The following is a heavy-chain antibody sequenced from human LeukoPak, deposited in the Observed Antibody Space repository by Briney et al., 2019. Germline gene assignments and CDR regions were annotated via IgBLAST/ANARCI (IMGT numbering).Heavy chain of an antibody. CDR2: IYSGGST. V-gene: IGHV3-66*01. D-gene: IGHD6-13*01. Sequence: GGSLRLSCAASGFTVSSNYMSWVRQAPGKGLEWVSVIYSGGSTYYADSMKGRFTISRDNSKNTLYLQMNSLRAEDTAVYYCATTGIEAAGTDYWGQGTLVTVSS. CDR1: GFTVSSNY. J-gene: IGHJ4*02. CDR3: ATTGIEAAGTDY.